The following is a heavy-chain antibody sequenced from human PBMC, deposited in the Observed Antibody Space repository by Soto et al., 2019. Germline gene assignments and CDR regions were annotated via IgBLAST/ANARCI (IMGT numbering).Heavy chain of an antibody. CDR2: IYYSGST. J-gene: IGHJ5*02. CDR1: GGSISSGDYY. D-gene: IGHD3-10*01. CDR3: ARDFSGSGSYYNWFDP. V-gene: IGHV4-30-4*02. Sequence: PSETLSLTCTVSGGSISSGDYYWSWIRQPPGKGLEWIGYIYYSGSTYYNPSLKSRVTISVDTSKNQFSLKLSSVTAADTAVYYCARDFSGSGSYYNWFDPWGQGTLVTVS.